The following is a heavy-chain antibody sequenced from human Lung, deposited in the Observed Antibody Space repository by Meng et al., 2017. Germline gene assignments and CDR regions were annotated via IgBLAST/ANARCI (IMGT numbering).Heavy chain of an antibody. V-gene: IGHV1-2*06. CDR2: INPKSGDT. J-gene: IGHJ4*02. CDR1: GYTFPDYW. D-gene: IGHD6-13*01. Sequence: GPVVLLGAEVKQPRDSGKVSCKASGYTFPDYWLHWVRRAPGQGLEWMGRINPKSGDTHYAQRFQGRVTMTGDTSISTAYMELSGLRSDDTAMYYCARDEDISAAGKLFGDYWGQGTLVTVSS. CDR3: ARDEDISAAGKLFGDY.